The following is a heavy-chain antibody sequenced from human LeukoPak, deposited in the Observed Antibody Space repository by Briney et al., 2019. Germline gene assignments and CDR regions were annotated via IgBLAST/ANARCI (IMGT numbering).Heavy chain of an antibody. CDR1: GYIFTHNW. D-gene: IGHD3-10*01. J-gene: IGHJ4*02. Sequence: GESLKISCKGSGYIFTHNWIGWVRQMPGKGLEWMGIIYPGDSDTRYSPSFEGQVTISVDKSISTAYLQWSSLKASDTAMYYCARQTRDGSGSRGYSFDFWGQGTLVTVSS. V-gene: IGHV5-51*01. CDR3: ARQTRDGSGSRGYSFDF. CDR2: IYPGDSDT.